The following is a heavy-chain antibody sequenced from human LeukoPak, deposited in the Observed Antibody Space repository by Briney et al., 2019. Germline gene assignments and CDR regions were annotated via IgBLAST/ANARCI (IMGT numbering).Heavy chain of an antibody. V-gene: IGHV6-1*01. J-gene: IGHJ4*02. CDR3: ARGVRGSTASSDS. CDR1: GDSVSSNSGA. Sequence: SQTLSLTCAISGDSVSSNSGAWNWIRQSPSRALEWLGRTYYRSKWYYDYAASVKSRLTINPDTSKNQFTLHLNSVTPEDTAVYYCARGVRGSTASSDSWGQGTLVTVSS. D-gene: IGHD2-15*01. CDR2: TYYRSKWYY.